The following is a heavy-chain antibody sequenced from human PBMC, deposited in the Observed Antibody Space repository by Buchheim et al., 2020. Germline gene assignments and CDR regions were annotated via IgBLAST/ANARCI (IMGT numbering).Heavy chain of an antibody. D-gene: IGHD1-1*01. CDR3: ARDLNLWNDDWFDP. Sequence: QVQLVQSGAEVKKPGASVKVSCKASGYTFTSYDINWVGQATGQGLEWMGWMNPNSGNTGYAQKFQGRVTMTRNTSISTSYMELNRLRSEDTDVYYCARDLNLWNDDWFDPWGQGTL. J-gene: IGHJ5*02. CDR1: GYTFTSYD. V-gene: IGHV1-8*01. CDR2: MNPNSGNT.